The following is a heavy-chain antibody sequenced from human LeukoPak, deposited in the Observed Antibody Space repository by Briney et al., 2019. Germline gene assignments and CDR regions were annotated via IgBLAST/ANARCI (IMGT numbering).Heavy chain of an antibody. CDR2: ISGSGGST. D-gene: IGHD1-26*01. CDR3: AKGGGGWELPYYFDY. Sequence: GGSLRLSCAASGFTFSSYAMSWVRQAPGKGLEWVSAISGSGGSTYYADSVKGRFTISRDNSKNTLYLQMNSLRAEDTAVYYCAKGGGGWELPYYFDYWGQGTLVTVSS. V-gene: IGHV3-23*01. CDR1: GFTFSSYA. J-gene: IGHJ4*02.